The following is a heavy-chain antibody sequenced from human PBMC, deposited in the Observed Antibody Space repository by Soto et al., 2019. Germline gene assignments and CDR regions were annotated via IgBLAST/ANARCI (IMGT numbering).Heavy chain of an antibody. Sequence: SVKVSCQASGGTFSSYAISWVRQAPGQGLEWMGGIIPIFGTANYAQKFQGRVTITADESTSTAYMELSSLRSEDTAVYYCARGDYYDSGSYYKKAFDYWGQGALVTVSS. J-gene: IGHJ4*02. D-gene: IGHD3-10*01. V-gene: IGHV1-69*13. CDR2: IIPIFGTA. CDR1: GGTFSSYA. CDR3: ARGDYYDSGSYYKKAFDY.